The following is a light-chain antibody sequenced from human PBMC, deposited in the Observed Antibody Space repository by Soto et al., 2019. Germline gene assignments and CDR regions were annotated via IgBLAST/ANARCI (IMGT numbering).Light chain of an antibody. CDR2: GAF. CDR3: QQYHNSPRT. J-gene: IGKJ1*01. V-gene: IGKV3-20*01. Sequence: EIFVAQSPSTLSFSPGEKTTLSCRASQRVTSRYLAWYQQKPGQAPRLLIYGAFNRAAGIPDRFSGSGSGTDFTLTISRLEPEDFAMYYCQQYHNSPRTFGQGTKVDIK. CDR1: QRVTSRY.